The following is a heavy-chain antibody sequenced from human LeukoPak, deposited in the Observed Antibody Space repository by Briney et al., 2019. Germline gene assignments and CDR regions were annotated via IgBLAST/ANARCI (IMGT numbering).Heavy chain of an antibody. CDR3: ARDRGYSSGWYEWVDAFDI. D-gene: IGHD6-19*01. Sequence: SQTLSLTCAISGDSVSSNSAAWNWIRQSPSRGLEWLGRTYYRSKWYNDYAVSVKSRITINPDTSKNQFSLQPNSVTPEDTAVYYCARDRGYSSGWYEWVDAFDIWGQGTMVTVSS. V-gene: IGHV6-1*01. CDR2: TYYRSKWYN. J-gene: IGHJ3*02. CDR1: GDSVSSNSAA.